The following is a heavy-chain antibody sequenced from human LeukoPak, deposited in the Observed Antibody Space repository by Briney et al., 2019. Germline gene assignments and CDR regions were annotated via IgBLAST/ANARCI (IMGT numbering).Heavy chain of an antibody. CDR3: ARGGGRKFDY. D-gene: IGHD2-15*01. CDR2: ISTGGST. Sequence: PSETLSLTCTISRGSISTYYWSWIRQPPGKGLEWIGDISTGGSTNYNPSLKSRVTISVDTSKNQFSLKLSSVTAADTAVYYCARGGGRKFDYWGQGTLVTVSS. J-gene: IGHJ4*02. V-gene: IGHV4-4*09. CDR1: RGSISTYY.